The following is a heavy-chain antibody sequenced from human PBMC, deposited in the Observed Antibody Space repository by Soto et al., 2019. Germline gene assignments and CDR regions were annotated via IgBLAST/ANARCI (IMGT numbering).Heavy chain of an antibody. CDR2: IWYDGSNK. CDR3: ARDSYGVDY. V-gene: IGHV3-33*01. D-gene: IGHD1-26*01. CDR1: GFTFSSYG. J-gene: IGHJ4*02. Sequence: QVQLVESGGGVVQPGRSLRLSCAASGFTFSSYGMHWVRQAPGKGLEWVAVIWYDGSNKYYADSVKGRFTISRDNSKNTLYRQMNSLRAEDTAVYYCARDSYGVDYWGQGTLVTVSS.